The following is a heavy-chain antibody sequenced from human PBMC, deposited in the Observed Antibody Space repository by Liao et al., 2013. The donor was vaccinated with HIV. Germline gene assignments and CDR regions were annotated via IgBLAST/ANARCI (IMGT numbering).Heavy chain of an antibody. CDR3: ARSSRVPAAIID. CDR1: GGSISSSSYY. V-gene: IGHV4-39*07. J-gene: IGHJ4*02. CDR2: IYYSGST. D-gene: IGHD2-2*02. Sequence: QLQLQESGPGLVKPSETLSLTCTVSGGSISSSSYYWGWIRQPPGKGLEWIGSIYYSGSTNYNPSLRSRVTISVDTSKNQFSLKLSSVTAADTAVYYCARSSRVPAAIIDWGRGNPGHRPPQ.